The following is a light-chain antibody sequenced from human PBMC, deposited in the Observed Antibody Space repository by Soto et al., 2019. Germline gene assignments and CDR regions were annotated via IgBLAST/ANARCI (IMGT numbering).Light chain of an antibody. CDR3: QQYGSSPIT. CDR1: QSVSSSY. V-gene: IGKV3-20*01. Sequence: EIVLTQSPGTLSLSAGERATLSGRASQSVSSSYLAWYQQKPGQAPRLLIYGASSRATGIPDRFSGSGSGTDFTLTISRLEPEDFAVYYCQQYGSSPITFGQGTKVDI. CDR2: GAS. J-gene: IGKJ1*01.